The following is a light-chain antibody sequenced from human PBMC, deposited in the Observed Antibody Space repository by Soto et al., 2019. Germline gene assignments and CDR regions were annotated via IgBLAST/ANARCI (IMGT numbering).Light chain of an antibody. CDR3: QPLISSPWT. J-gene: IGKJ1*01. CDR1: QCITTY. V-gene: IGKV1-9*01. Sequence: DIQLTQSPSFLSASVGDRVTITCRASQCITTYLAWYQQKPGKAPKLLIYASSTFQIGVPSRFSGSGSGTEFTLKISSLQHEDFATYYGQPLISSPWTFGQGTKVEIK. CDR2: ASS.